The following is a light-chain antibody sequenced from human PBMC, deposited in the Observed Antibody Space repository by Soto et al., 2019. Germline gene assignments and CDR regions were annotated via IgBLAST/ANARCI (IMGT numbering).Light chain of an antibody. V-gene: IGKV1-39*01. CDR3: QQSYSTPFT. CDR1: QNISTY. J-gene: IGKJ3*01. Sequence: DIQMTQSPSSLSASVGDRVTITCRASQNISTYLNWYQQKPGKAPNLLIYAASVLQSGVPSGFSGSGAGTDFTLTIISLQPEDFATYYCQQSYSTPFTFGPGTKVDVK. CDR2: AAS.